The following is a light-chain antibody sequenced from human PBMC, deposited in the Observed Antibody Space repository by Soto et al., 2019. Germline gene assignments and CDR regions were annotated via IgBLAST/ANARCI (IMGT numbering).Light chain of an antibody. Sequence: QSLLTHSPASSGTPGHRVIISCSGSTSNIGRNYVCWYQQFPGTAPKLLIYGNSQRPSGVPDRFSGSKSDTTASLAISGLRSEDEAEYFCAVWDHSLSGYVFGSGTKVTVL. J-gene: IGLJ1*01. V-gene: IGLV1-47*01. CDR1: TSNIGRNY. CDR3: AVWDHSLSGYV. CDR2: GNS.